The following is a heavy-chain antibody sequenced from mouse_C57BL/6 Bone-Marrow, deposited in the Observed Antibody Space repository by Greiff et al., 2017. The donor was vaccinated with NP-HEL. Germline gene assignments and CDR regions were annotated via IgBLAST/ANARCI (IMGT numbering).Heavy chain of an antibody. J-gene: IGHJ3*01. D-gene: IGHD1-1*01. Sequence: EWIGRIDPEDGETKYAPKFQGKATITADTSSNTAYLQLSSLTSEDTAVYYCAPTTVVEVFAYWGQGTLVTVSA. CDR2: IDPEDGET. V-gene: IGHV14-2*01. CDR3: APTTVVEVFAY.